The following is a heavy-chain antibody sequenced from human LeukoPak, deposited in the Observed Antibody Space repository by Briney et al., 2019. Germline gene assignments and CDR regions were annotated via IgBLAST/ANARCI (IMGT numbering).Heavy chain of an antibody. J-gene: IGHJ6*03. Sequence: SQTLSLTCTVSGGSISSGGYYWSWLRQHPGKGLEWIVYIYYSGSTYYNPALKSRVTISVVTSNHPSSLNLSSVTAADPPLYYCARAHCDDDDYGDPPASYYYYMDVWGKGTTVTVSS. CDR1: GGSISSGGYY. CDR3: ARAHCDDDDYGDPPASYYYYMDV. D-gene: IGHD4-17*01. V-gene: IGHV4-31*03. CDR2: IYYSGST.